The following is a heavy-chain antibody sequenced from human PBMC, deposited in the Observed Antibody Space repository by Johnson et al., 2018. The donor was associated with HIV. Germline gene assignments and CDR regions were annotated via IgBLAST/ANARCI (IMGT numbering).Heavy chain of an antibody. CDR3: ARTSCSGARCLGYDPFDV. V-gene: IGHV3-74*01. CDR2: INGDGSRT. CDR1: GFTFSNYW. Sequence: VQLVESGGGLVQPGVSLRLSCGASGFTFSNYWVQWVRQAPGKGLVWVSRINGDGSRTSYADSVKGRFTIARDNAKNTLYLQMQSLRAKDTAVYYCARTSCSGARCLGYDPFDVWGQGTMVTVSS. J-gene: IGHJ3*01. D-gene: IGHD2-15*01.